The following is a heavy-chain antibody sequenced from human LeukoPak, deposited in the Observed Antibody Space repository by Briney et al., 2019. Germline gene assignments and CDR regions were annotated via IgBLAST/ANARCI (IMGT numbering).Heavy chain of an antibody. V-gene: IGHV1-18*01. CDR1: GYTFIGYG. Sequence: ASVKVSCKASGYTFIGYGVSWVRQAPGQELEWMGWINPYNDDTHYAQNLQGRVTMTTDTSTNTAFMELRSLISDDTAVYYCARRVQPSLRYCSGSSCYKESWFDPWGQGTLVTVSS. D-gene: IGHD2-15*01. CDR3: ARRVQPSLRYCSGSSCYKESWFDP. J-gene: IGHJ5*02. CDR2: INPYNDDT.